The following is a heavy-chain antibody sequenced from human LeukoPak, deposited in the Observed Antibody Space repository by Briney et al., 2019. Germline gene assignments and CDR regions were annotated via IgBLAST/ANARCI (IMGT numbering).Heavy chain of an antibody. V-gene: IGHV3-23*01. CDR1: GFTFSSYA. CDR2: ISGSGGST. J-gene: IGHJ6*02. CDR3: AKGVYCSSTSCPYYYYGMDV. D-gene: IGHD2-2*01. Sequence: GGSLRLSCAASGFTFSSYAMSWVRQAPGKGLEWVSAISGSGGSTYYADFVKGRFTISRDNSKNTLYLQMNSLRAEDTAVYYCAKGVYCSSTSCPYYYYGMDVWGQGTTVTVSS.